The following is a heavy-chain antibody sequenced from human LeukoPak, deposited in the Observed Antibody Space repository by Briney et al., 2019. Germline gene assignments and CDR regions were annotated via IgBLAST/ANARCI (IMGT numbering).Heavy chain of an antibody. D-gene: IGHD5-18*01. V-gene: IGHV3-23*01. CDR1: GFTFSSYA. J-gene: IGHJ4*02. CDR2: ISGSGGST. Sequence: GGSLRLSCAASGFTFSSYAMSWVRQAPGEGLEWVSAISGSGGSTYYADSVKGRFTISRDNSKNTLYLQMNSLRAEDTAVYYCAKDGGAWIQLWLHYWGQGTLVTVSS. CDR3: AKDGGAWIQLWLHY.